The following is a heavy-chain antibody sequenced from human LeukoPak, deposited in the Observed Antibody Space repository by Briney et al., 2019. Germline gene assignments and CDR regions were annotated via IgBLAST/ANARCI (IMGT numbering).Heavy chain of an antibody. Sequence: SETLSLTCTVSGGSISSYYWSWIQQPPGKGLEWIGYIYYSGSTNYNPSLKSRVTISVDTSKNQFSLKLSSVTAADTAVYYCARGSYAPYNWFDPWGQGTLVTVSS. V-gene: IGHV4-59*08. D-gene: IGHD1-26*01. J-gene: IGHJ5*02. CDR2: IYYSGST. CDR1: GGSISSYY. CDR3: ARGSYAPYNWFDP.